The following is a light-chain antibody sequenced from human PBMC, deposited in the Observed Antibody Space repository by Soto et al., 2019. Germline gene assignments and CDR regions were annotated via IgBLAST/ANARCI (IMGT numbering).Light chain of an antibody. V-gene: IGLV2-14*01. Sequence: LTQPASVSGSPGQSITISCTGTSSDVGGYNYVSWYQQHPGKAPKLMIYDVSNRPSGVSNRFSGSKSGNTASLTISGLQAEDEADYYCSSYTSSSTPGFGTGTKVTVL. CDR3: SSYTSSSTPG. CDR1: SSDVGGYNY. J-gene: IGLJ1*01. CDR2: DVS.